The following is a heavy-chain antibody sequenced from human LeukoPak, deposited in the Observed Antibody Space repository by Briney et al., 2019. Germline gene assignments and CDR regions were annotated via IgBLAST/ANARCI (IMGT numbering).Heavy chain of an antibody. CDR1: GFTFSSYA. CDR2: IWYDGSNK. D-gene: IGHD3-10*01. Sequence: GGSLRLSCAASGFTFSSYAMHWVRQAPGKGLEWVAVIWYDGSNKYYADSVKGRFTISRDNSKNTLYLQMNSLRAEDTAVYYCARDRDITMVRGVITDAFDIWGQGTMVTVSS. V-gene: IGHV3-33*08. CDR3: ARDRDITMVRGVITDAFDI. J-gene: IGHJ3*02.